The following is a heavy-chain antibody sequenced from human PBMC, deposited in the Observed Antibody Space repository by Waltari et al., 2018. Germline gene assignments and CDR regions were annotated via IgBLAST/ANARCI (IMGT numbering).Heavy chain of an antibody. D-gene: IGHD5-18*01. CDR3: ARDGYGTTAMVPYYFDY. Sequence: EVQLVESGGGLIQPGGSLRLSCAASGFTVSSNYMSWVRQAPGKGLEWVSVIYSGGSTYDADSVKGRFTISRDNSKNTLYLQMNSLRAEDTAVYYCARDGYGTTAMVPYYFDYWGQGTLVTVSS. J-gene: IGHJ4*02. CDR1: GFTVSSNY. V-gene: IGHV3-53*01. CDR2: IYSGGST.